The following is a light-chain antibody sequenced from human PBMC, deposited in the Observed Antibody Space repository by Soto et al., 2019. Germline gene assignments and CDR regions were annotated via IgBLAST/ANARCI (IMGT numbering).Light chain of an antibody. Sequence: LTQPASVSGSPGQSITISCTGTSSDVGGYNYVSWYQQHPGKAPKLMIYAVSNRPSGVSNRFSGSKSGNTATLTISGLQAEDEADYYCCSYTVSGTYVFGTGTKATVL. CDR3: CSYTVSGTYV. V-gene: IGLV2-14*01. J-gene: IGLJ1*01. CDR1: SSDVGGYNY. CDR2: AVS.